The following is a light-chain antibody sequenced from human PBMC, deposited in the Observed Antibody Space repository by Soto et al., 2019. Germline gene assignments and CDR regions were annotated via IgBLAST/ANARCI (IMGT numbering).Light chain of an antibody. CDR3: QQYEAVVT. V-gene: IGKV3-20*01. CDR2: GAS. CDR1: QSLTNNY. Sequence: EVGLTQSAGTLSFSPGERATLSCRASQSLTNNYFAWYQQKPGRALRLLIDGASTRATGIPDRFSGSGSGTDFTLTISRLEPEDVAVYYCQQYEAVVTFGQGTKADIK. J-gene: IGKJ1*01.